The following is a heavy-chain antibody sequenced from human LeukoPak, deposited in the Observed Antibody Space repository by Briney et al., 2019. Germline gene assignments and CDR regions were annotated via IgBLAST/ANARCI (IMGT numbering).Heavy chain of an antibody. CDR1: GFTFSDYA. V-gene: IGHV3-64D*06. CDR2: IMSNGRST. D-gene: IGHD1-1*01. CDR3: VKAKYYSWSDGSSSDC. Sequence: AGGSLRLSCSGSGFTFSDYAMFWVRQAPGKGLEYVSAIMSNGRSTYLADTVKDRFTISRDNSKNMLYLQMSSLRPEDTAVYYCVKAKYYSWSDGSSSDCWGQGTLVTVSS. J-gene: IGHJ4*02.